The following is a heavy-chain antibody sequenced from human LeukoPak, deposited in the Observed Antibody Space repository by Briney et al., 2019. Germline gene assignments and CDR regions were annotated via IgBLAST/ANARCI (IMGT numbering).Heavy chain of an antibody. V-gene: IGHV3-30*18. D-gene: IGHD4-17*01. CDR2: ISSDGDDK. Sequence: GESLRLSCAASGFTFNNFGMHWVRQAPGKGLEWVAVISSDGDDKYYANAVKGRFTISRDNSMNTLYLQMSSLRVEDTAIYYCAKDLTTLTLGKDYWGQGTLVTVSS. CDR1: GFTFNNFG. J-gene: IGHJ4*02. CDR3: AKDLTTLTLGKDY.